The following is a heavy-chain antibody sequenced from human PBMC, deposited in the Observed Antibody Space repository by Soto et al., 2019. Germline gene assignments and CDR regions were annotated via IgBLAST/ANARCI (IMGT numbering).Heavy chain of an antibody. CDR1: GFTFSGYY. J-gene: IGHJ6*03. D-gene: IGHD2-15*01. Sequence: GGSLILSCAASGFTFSGYYMSWIRQAPGKGLEWVSYISSSGSTIYYADSVKGRFTISRDNAKNSLYLQMNSLRAEDTAVYYCARVRYCSGGSCYPNYYYYYMDVWGKGTTVTVSS. V-gene: IGHV3-11*01. CDR3: ARVRYCSGGSCYPNYYYYYMDV. CDR2: ISSSGSTI.